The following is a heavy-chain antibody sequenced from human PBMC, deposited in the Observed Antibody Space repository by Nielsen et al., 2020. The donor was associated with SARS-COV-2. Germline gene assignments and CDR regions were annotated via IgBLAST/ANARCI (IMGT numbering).Heavy chain of an antibody. CDR1: GGSISSGGYY. D-gene: IGHD3-3*01. CDR2: IYYSGST. CDR3: ARERVGGITIFGVVTRYGMDV. Sequence: SETLSPTCTVSGGSISSGGYYWSWIRQPPGKGLEWIGYIYYSGSTHYNPSIKSRVTISVDTAKNQFSLKLSSVTAADTALSYCARERVGGITIFGVVTRYGMDVWGQGTTVTVSS. J-gene: IGHJ6*02. V-gene: IGHV4-30-4*01.